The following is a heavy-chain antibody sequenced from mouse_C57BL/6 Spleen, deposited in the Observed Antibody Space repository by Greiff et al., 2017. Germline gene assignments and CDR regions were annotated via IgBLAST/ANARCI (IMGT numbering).Heavy chain of an antibody. V-gene: IGHV3-6*01. J-gene: IGHJ2*01. CDR2: ISYDGSN. D-gene: IGHD2-4*01. CDR1: GYSITSGYY. Sequence: EVKLQESGPGLVKPSQSLSLTCSVTGYSITSGYYWNWIRQFPGNKLEWMGYISYDGSNNYNPSLKNRISITRDTSKNQFFLKLNSVTTEDTATYYCARNYDYPLDYWGKGTTLTVSS. CDR3: ARNYDYPLDY.